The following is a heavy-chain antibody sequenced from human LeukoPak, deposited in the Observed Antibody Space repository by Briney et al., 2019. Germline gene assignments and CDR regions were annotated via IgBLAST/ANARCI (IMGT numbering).Heavy chain of an antibody. CDR2: ITGSGGST. Sequence: PGGSLRLSCGASGFTFTTYAMTWVRQAPGKGLEWVSSITGSGGSTYYGDSVKGRFTISRDNSKNTLYLQMNSLRVEDTAVYYCARGIAAPDRGYYYMDVWGKGTTVTISS. V-gene: IGHV3-23*01. CDR1: GFTFTTYA. D-gene: IGHD6-13*01. CDR3: ARGIAAPDRGYYYMDV. J-gene: IGHJ6*03.